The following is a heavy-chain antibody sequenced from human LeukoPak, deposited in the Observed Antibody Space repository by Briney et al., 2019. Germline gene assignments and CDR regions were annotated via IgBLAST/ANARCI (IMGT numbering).Heavy chain of an antibody. V-gene: IGHV4-4*07. D-gene: IGHD3-3*01. CDR3: ARQGDITTFDY. J-gene: IGHJ4*02. Sequence: SETLSLTCTVSGGSISSYYWSWIRQPAGKGLEWTGRIYTSGNTNYNPSLKSRVTISVDTSKNQFSLKLSSVTAADTAVYYCARQGDITTFDYWGQGTLVTVSS. CDR2: IYTSGNT. CDR1: GGSISSYY.